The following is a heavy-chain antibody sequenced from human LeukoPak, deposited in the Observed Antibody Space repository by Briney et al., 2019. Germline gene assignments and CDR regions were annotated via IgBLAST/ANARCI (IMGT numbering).Heavy chain of an antibody. CDR3: ARAGGYCSGGSCYSSDY. D-gene: IGHD2-15*01. CDR1: GGTFSSYA. Sequence: ASVKVSCKASGGTFSSYAIRWVRQAPAQGLEWMGGIIPIFGTANYAKKFQGRVTITADESTSTAYMELSSLRSEDTAVYYCARAGGYCSGGSCYSSDYWGQGTLVTVSS. CDR2: IIPIFGTA. J-gene: IGHJ4*02. V-gene: IGHV1-69*13.